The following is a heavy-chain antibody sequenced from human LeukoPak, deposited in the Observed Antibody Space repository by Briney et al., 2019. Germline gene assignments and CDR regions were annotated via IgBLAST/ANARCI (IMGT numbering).Heavy chain of an antibody. CDR3: ARDWVIVQFDY. CDR2: IIPILGIA. V-gene: IGHV1-69*04. D-gene: IGHD2/OR15-2a*01. J-gene: IGHJ4*02. CDR1: GGTFSSYA. Sequence: GASVKVSCKASGGTFSSYAISWVRQAPGQGLEWMGRIIPILGIANYAQKLQGRVTMTTDTSTSTAYMELRSLRSDDTAVYYCARDWVIVQFDYWGQGTLVTVSS.